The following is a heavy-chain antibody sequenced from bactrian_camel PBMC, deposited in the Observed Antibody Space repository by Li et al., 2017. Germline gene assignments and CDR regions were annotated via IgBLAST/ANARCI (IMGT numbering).Heavy chain of an antibody. D-gene: IGHD6*01. Sequence: HLVGSGGCSLQRAGSLGLSCVVFGFTFSSYGMSWVRQAPGKGLELVSAIRNFAQNAYYSESVKGRFTISRDNVNNTLYLQMNTLTSDDAALSYCATADGSWSGQYKHWGQGTQVTVS. CDR2: IRNFAQNA. CDR1: GFTFSSYG. J-gene: IGHJ4*01. V-gene: IGHV3-2*01. CDR3: ATADGSWSGQYKH.